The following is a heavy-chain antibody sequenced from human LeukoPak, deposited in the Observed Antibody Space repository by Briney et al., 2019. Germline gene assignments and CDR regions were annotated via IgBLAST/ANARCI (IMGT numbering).Heavy chain of an antibody. CDR3: VRAGFWSWYCLDY. D-gene: IGHD3-3*01. J-gene: IGHJ4*02. CDR2: IYYSGST. Sequence: SETLSLTCTVSGGSISSHYWSWIRQPPGKGLEWIGYIYYSGSTNYNPSLKSRVTISVDTSKNQFSLKLNSVTAADTAVYYCVRAGFWSWYCLDYWGQGTLVTVSS. V-gene: IGHV4-59*11. CDR1: GGSISSHY.